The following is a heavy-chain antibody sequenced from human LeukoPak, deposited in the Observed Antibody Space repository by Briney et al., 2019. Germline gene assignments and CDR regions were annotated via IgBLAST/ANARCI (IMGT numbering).Heavy chain of an antibody. CDR1: GYTFTSYD. D-gene: IGHD4-17*01. CDR3: ARVAVTTENTYAFDI. CDR2: MNPNSGNT. J-gene: IGHJ3*02. Sequence: ASVKVTCKASGYTFTSYDINWVRQATGQGLEWMGWMNPNSGNTGCAQKFQGRVTMTRNTSISTAYMELSSLRSEDTAVYYCARVAVTTENTYAFDIWGQGTMVTVSS. V-gene: IGHV1-8*01.